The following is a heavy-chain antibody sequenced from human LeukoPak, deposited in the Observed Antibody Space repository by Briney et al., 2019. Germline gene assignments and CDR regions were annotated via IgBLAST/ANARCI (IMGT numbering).Heavy chain of an antibody. Sequence: GSLRLSCAVSGITLSNYGMSWVRQAPGKGLEWVAGISDSGGSTNYADSVKGWFTISRDNPKNTLYLQMNSLRAEDTAVYFCAKRGVVIRAVIIVGFHKEAYYFDYWGQGTLVTVSS. J-gene: IGHJ4*02. CDR2: ISDSGGST. CDR1: GITLSNYG. V-gene: IGHV3-23*01. D-gene: IGHD3-10*01. CDR3: AKRGVVIRAVIIVGFHKEAYYFDY.